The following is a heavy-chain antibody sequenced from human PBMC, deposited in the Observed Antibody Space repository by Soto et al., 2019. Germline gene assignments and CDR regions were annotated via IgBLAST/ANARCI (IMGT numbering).Heavy chain of an antibody. D-gene: IGHD2-15*01. J-gene: IGHJ4*02. V-gene: IGHV1-58*02. CDR1: GFTFTSSA. CDR3: AADSRYCSCGNCEDY. CDR2: IVVGSGHT. Sequence: QMQLVQSGPEVKRPGTSVKVSCKASGFTFTSSAMQWVRQARGQRLEWIGWIVVGSGHTNYAQKFQERVTITRDMSTSTAYMELSSLRSEDTAVYYCAADSRYCSCGNCEDYWGQGTLVTVSS.